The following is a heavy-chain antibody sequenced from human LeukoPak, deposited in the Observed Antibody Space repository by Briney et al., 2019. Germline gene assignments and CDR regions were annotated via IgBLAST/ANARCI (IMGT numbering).Heavy chain of an antibody. CDR1: GYTFTGYY. CDR3: ARTPQWDDAFDI. CDR2: INPNSGGT. V-gene: IGHV1-2*02. J-gene: IGHJ3*02. D-gene: IGHD1-26*01. Sequence: ASVKVSCKASGYTFTGYYMHWVRQAPGQGLEWMGWINPNSGGTNYAQKFQGRVTMTRDTSISTAYMELSRLRSDDTAVYYCARTPQWDDAFDIWGQGTMVTVSS.